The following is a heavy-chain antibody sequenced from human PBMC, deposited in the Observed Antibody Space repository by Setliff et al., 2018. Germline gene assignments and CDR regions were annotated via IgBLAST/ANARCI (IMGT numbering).Heavy chain of an antibody. CDR1: GGTFNSYA. CDR2: IIPIFGTA. J-gene: IGHJ5*02. Sequence: SVKVSCKASGGTFNSYAISWVRQAPGQGLEWMGGIIPIFGTANYAQKFQGRVTITTDESTSTAYMELSSLRSEDTAVYYCAREVHEYSSSSVYWFDPWGQGTLVTVSS. D-gene: IGHD6-6*01. CDR3: AREVHEYSSSSVYWFDP. V-gene: IGHV1-69*05.